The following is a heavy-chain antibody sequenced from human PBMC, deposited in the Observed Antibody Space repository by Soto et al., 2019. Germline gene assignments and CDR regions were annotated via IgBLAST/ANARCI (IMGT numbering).Heavy chain of an antibody. V-gene: IGHV1-18*01. D-gene: IGHD1-26*01. CDR1: GDTFSFYT. Sequence: GASVKVSCKASGDTFSFYTINWVRQAPGLGLEWMGRVNPDLSKSNYAQRFQGRVTMTTDTSTSTAYMELRSLRSDDTAVYYCARAYVGATIWEDDAFDIWGQGTMVTVSS. CDR3: ARAYVGATIWEDDAFDI. J-gene: IGHJ3*02. CDR2: VNPDLSKS.